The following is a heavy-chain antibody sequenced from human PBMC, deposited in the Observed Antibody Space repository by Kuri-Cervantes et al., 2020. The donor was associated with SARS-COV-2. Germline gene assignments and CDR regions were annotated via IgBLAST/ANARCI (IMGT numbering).Heavy chain of an antibody. Sequence: ESLKISCTVSGGSIGSSHYWGWIRQPPGKGLEWIGSIRNGGSTYFNPSLKCRVSISVDTSKNHVSLRLTSVTAADTAVYFCARLEWRYDYWGQGTLVTVSS. CDR2: IRNGGST. CDR3: ARLEWRYDY. CDR1: GGSIGSSHY. J-gene: IGHJ4*02. D-gene: IGHD5-12*01. V-gene: IGHV4-39*01.